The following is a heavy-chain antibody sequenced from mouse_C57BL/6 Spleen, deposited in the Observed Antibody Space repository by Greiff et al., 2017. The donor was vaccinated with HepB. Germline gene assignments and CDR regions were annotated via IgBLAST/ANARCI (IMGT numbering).Heavy chain of an antibody. CDR2: IYPGNSDT. J-gene: IGHJ2*01. CDR1: GYTFTSYW. CDR3: TRYDYSNYGFDY. V-gene: IGHV1-5*01. D-gene: IGHD2-5*01. Sequence: EVKVVESGTVLARPGASVKMSCKTSGYTFTSYWMHWVKQRPGQGLEWIGAIYPGNSDTSYNQKFKGKAKLTAVTSASTAYMELSSLTNEDSAVYYCTRYDYSNYGFDYWGQGTTLTVSS.